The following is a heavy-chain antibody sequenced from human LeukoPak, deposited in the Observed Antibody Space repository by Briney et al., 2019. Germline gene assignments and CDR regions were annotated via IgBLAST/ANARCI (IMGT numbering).Heavy chain of an antibody. CDR2: IIPILGIA. V-gene: IGHV1-69*04. CDR3: AREGGRKAVAGTRSPYH. Sequence: SVKVSCKACGGTFSSYTISWVRQAPGQGLEWMGRIIPILGIANYAQKFQGRVTITADKSTSTAYMELSSLRSEDTAVYYCAREGGRKAVAGTRSPYHWGQGTLVTVSS. CDR1: GGTFSSYT. J-gene: IGHJ4*02. D-gene: IGHD6-19*01.